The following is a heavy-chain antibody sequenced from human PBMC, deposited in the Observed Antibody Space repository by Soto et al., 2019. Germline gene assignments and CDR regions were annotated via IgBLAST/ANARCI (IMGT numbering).Heavy chain of an antibody. D-gene: IGHD3-9*01. V-gene: IGHV1-8*01. J-gene: IGHJ4*02. CDR1: GHTFTSYD. CDR3: ARYLIGDTGDY. Sequence: XSVKVSCKASGHTFTSYDINWVRQATGQGLEWMGWMNPNSGNTGYAQKFQGRVTMTRNTSISTAYMELSSLRSEDTAVYYCARYLIGDTGDYWGQGTLVTVSS. CDR2: MNPNSGNT.